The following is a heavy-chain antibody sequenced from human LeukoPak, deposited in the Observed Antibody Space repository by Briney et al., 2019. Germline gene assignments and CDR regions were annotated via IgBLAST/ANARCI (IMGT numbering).Heavy chain of an antibody. Sequence: PGRSLRLSCAASGFTFSSYGMHWVRQAPGKGLEWVAVIWYDGSKKHYADSVKGRFTISRDNSKNTLYLQMNSLSAEDTAVYYCARDTYSGDCIFHDWGQGTLVNVSS. J-gene: IGHJ4*02. CDR2: IWYDGSKK. D-gene: IGHD2-21*02. V-gene: IGHV3-33*01. CDR3: ARDTYSGDCIFHD. CDR1: GFTFSSYG.